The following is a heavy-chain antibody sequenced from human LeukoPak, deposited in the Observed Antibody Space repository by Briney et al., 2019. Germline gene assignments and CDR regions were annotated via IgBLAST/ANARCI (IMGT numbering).Heavy chain of an antibody. Sequence: TLSLTCPVSGGSISSGGYYWSWIRQHPGKGLEWIGYIYYSGSTYYNPSLKSRVTISVDTSKNQFSLKLSSVTAADTAGYYCARRVTIFGVVIPPTNWFDPWGQGTLVTVSS. D-gene: IGHD3-3*01. J-gene: IGHJ5*02. CDR1: GGSISSGGYY. CDR2: IYYSGST. CDR3: ARRVTIFGVVIPPTNWFDP. V-gene: IGHV4-31*03.